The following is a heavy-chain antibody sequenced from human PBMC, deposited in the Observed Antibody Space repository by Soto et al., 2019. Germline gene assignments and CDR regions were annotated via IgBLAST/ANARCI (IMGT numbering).Heavy chain of an antibody. CDR3: ARGLEWLLVLEFYMDV. CDR2: IYSGGST. Sequence: EVQLVESGGGLVQPGGSLRLSCAASGFTVSSNYMSWVRQAPGKGLEWVSVIYSGGSTYYADSVKGRFTISRHNSKNTLYLQMNSLRAEDTAVYYCARGLEWLLVLEFYMDVWGKGTTVTVSS. D-gene: IGHD3-3*01. CDR1: GFTVSSNY. V-gene: IGHV3-53*04. J-gene: IGHJ6*03.